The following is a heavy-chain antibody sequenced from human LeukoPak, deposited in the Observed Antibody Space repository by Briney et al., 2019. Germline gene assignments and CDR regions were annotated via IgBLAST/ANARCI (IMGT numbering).Heavy chain of an antibody. Sequence: GGSLRLSCAASGFTFSSYEMNWVRQAPGKGLEWVSYISSSGSTIYYADSVKGRFTISRDNAKNSLYLQMNSLRAEDTAVYYCARGEGSGSFLWYYYMDVWGKGTTVTISS. CDR3: ARGEGSGSFLWYYYMDV. CDR1: GFTFSSYE. D-gene: IGHD3-10*01. CDR2: ISSSGSTI. V-gene: IGHV3-48*03. J-gene: IGHJ6*03.